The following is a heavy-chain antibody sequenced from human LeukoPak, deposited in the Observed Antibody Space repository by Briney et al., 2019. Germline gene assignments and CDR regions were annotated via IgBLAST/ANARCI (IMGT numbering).Heavy chain of an antibody. D-gene: IGHD1-26*01. CDR2: SRDKAKSYST. V-gene: IGHV3-72*01. J-gene: IGHJ4*02. CDR3: ARRSNSYYTFDY. Sequence: GGSLRLSCAASGFIFSDHYMDWVRQAPGKGLEWLARSRDKAKSYSTEHAESVKGRFTISRDNSKNSLYLQMNSLKTEDTAVYYCARRSNSYYTFDYWGQGTLVTVSS. CDR1: GFIFSDHY.